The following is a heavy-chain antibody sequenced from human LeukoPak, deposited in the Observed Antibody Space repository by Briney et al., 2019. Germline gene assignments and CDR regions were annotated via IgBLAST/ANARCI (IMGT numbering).Heavy chain of an antibody. Sequence: GGSLRLSCVASGFTFSDYWMTWVRQAPGKGLEWVANIKQNGGERYYVDSVKGRFTISRDNPKNSLYLQMNSLRAEDTAVYYCARDSGKARSDYWGQGALVTVSS. D-gene: IGHD4-23*01. CDR2: IKQNGGER. CDR1: GFTFSDYW. J-gene: IGHJ4*02. V-gene: IGHV3-7*03. CDR3: ARDSGKARSDY.